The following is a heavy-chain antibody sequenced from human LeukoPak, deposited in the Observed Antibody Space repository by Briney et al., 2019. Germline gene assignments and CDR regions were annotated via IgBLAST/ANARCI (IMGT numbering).Heavy chain of an antibody. CDR1: GFTFSSYW. D-gene: IGHD2-15*01. CDR2: INSDGSST. V-gene: IGHV3-74*01. J-gene: IGHJ4*02. Sequence: GGSLRLSCAASGFTFSSYWMHWVRQGPGKGLMWVSRINSDGSSTSYADSVKGRFTISRDNAKNTLYLQMNSLRAVDTSVYYCARFACVDYFDYWGQGTLVTVSS. CDR3: ARFACVDYFDY.